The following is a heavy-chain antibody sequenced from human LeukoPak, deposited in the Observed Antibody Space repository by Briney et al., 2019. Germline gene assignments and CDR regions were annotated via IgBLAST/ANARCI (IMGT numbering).Heavy chain of an antibody. V-gene: IGHV3-23*01. Sequence: GGSLRLSCAASGFTFSSYAMSWVRQAPGKGLEWVSAISGSGGSTYYADSVKGRFTISRDNSKNTLYLQMNSLRAEDTAVYYCAKLLFGGVIVIENYFDYWGQGTLVTVSS. CDR1: GFTFSSYA. CDR3: AKLLFGGVIVIENYFDY. D-gene: IGHD3-16*02. J-gene: IGHJ4*02. CDR2: ISGSGGST.